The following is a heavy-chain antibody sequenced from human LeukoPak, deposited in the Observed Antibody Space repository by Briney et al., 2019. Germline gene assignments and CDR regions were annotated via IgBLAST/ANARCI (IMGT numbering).Heavy chain of an antibody. Sequence: SETLSLTCTVPGGSISSYYWSWIRQPPGKGLEWIGEINHSGSTNYNPSLKSRVTISVDTSKNQFSLKLSSVTAADTAVYYCARLSLYPSGVVDYWGQGTLVTVSS. V-gene: IGHV4-34*01. CDR1: GGSISSYY. J-gene: IGHJ4*02. CDR2: INHSGST. D-gene: IGHD3-16*01. CDR3: ARLSLYPSGVVDY.